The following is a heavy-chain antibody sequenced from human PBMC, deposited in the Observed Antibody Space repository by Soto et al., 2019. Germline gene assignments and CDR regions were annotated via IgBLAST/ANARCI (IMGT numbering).Heavy chain of an antibody. Sequence: SGPTLVNPTQTLTPTCIFSGFSLRTSGVGVGWIRQPPGKALEWLGFIYWNDDKRYSPSLKSRLTITKDTSKNQVVLTMTNMDLVDTATYCCGKCGSSGWYGWFDPRGQGTLVTVSS. D-gene: IGHD6-19*01. CDR2: IYWNDDK. V-gene: IGHV2-5*01. J-gene: IGHJ5*02. CDR3: GKCGSSGWYGWFDP. CDR1: GFSLRTSGVG.